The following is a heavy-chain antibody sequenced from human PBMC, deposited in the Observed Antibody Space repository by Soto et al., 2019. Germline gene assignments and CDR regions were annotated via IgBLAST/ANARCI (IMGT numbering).Heavy chain of an antibody. V-gene: IGHV3-15*01. CDR1: GFTFSNAW. J-gene: IGHJ3*02. CDR2: IKSKTDGGTT. D-gene: IGHD3-22*01. CDR3: TTDIYYDSSGSDAFDI. Sequence: PXVSLRLSGAASGFTFSNAWMSWVRQAPGKGLEWVGRIKSKTDGGTTDYAAPVKGRFTISRDDSKTTLYLQMNSLKTEDTAVYYCTTDIYYDSSGSDAFDIWGQGTMVTVSS.